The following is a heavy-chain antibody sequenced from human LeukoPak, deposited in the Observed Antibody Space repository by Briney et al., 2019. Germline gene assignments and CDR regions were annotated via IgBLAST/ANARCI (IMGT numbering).Heavy chain of an antibody. Sequence: SETLSLTCAVYGGSFSGYYWSWIRQPPGKGLEWIGEINHSGSTNYNPSLKSRVTISVATSKNQFSLKLSSVTAADTAVYYCASLRIAAAGNPNYYYYYGMDVWGQGTTVTVSS. J-gene: IGHJ6*02. CDR1: GGSFSGYY. D-gene: IGHD6-13*01. CDR3: ASLRIAAAGNPNYYYYYGMDV. V-gene: IGHV4-34*01. CDR2: INHSGST.